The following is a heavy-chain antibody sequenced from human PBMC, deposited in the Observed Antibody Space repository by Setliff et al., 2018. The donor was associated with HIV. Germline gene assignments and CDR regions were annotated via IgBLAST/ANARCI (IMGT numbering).Heavy chain of an antibody. D-gene: IGHD6-13*01. Sequence: KTSETLSLTCTVAGASMKTGDNYWIWISQYPGKGLEWIGYVFNSGNSHYNPSLKSRLSISIDTSKNQFFLNLRSVTAADTATYYCVRGQHLRPGYNSNLYLGWFDPWGQGALVTVSS. J-gene: IGHJ5*02. CDR2: VFNSGNS. CDR3: VRGQHLRPGYNSNLYLGWFDP. V-gene: IGHV4-31*03. CDR1: GASMKTGDNY.